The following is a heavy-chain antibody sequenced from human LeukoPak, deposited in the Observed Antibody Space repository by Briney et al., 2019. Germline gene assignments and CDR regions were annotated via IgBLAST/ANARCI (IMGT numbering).Heavy chain of an antibody. D-gene: IGHD6-19*01. Sequence: SGGSLRLSCAAAGFTFSNAWMSWASQAPGKGLEWVGRIKSKTDGGTTDYAAPVKGRFTISRDDSKNTLYLQMNSLKTEDTAVYYCTTGPSSGFDYWGQGTLVTVSS. CDR3: TTGPSSGFDY. V-gene: IGHV3-15*01. CDR2: IKSKTDGGTT. J-gene: IGHJ4*02. CDR1: GFTFSNAW.